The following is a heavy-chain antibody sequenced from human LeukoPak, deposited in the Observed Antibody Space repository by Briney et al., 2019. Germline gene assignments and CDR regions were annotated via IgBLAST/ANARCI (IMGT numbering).Heavy chain of an antibody. Sequence: SVKVSCKASGGTFSSYVISWVRQAPGQGLEWMGGIIPIFGTANYAQKFQGRVTITADESTSTAYMELSSLRSEDTAVYYCAREEDYGSGSYYKEGPWFDPWGQGTLVTVSS. CDR3: AREEDYGSGSYYKEGPWFDP. V-gene: IGHV1-69*13. CDR2: IIPIFGTA. J-gene: IGHJ5*02. CDR1: GGTFSSYV. D-gene: IGHD3-10*01.